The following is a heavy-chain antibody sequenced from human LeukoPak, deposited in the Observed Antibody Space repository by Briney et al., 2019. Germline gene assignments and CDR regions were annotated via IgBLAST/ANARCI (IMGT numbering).Heavy chain of an antibody. Sequence: PGGSLGLSCAASEFTLKIYPMHWVRQAPGKGLEWLSVISHGGSDKNNADSVKGRFIISRDNSKNTIYLQLNSLRPEDTAMYYCAREGVQTTVDAFDIWGLGTMVIVSS. CDR1: EFTLKIYP. D-gene: IGHD4-17*01. J-gene: IGHJ3*02. CDR3: AREGVQTTVDAFDI. V-gene: IGHV3-30*04. CDR2: ISHGGSDK.